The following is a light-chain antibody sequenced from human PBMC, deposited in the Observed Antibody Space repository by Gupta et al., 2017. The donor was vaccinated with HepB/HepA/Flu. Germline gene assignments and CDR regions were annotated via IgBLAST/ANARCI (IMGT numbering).Light chain of an antibody. Sequence: EIVLTQSPGTLSLSPGERATLSCRASQSVSSSYLAWYQQKPGQAPRLLIYVASSRATGIPDRFSGSGSGTDFTLTISRLEPEDFAVYYCQQYGSSPPVTFGGGTXVEIK. J-gene: IGKJ4*01. V-gene: IGKV3-20*01. CDR1: QSVSSSY. CDR3: QQYGSSPPVT. CDR2: VAS.